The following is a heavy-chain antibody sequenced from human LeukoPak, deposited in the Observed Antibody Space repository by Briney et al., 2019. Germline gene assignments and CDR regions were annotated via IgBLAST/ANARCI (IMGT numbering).Heavy chain of an antibody. CDR2: ISSDGSST. CDR3: ARISLSGWANDY. Sequence: QPGGSLRLSCAASGFTFGSHWMHWVRQVPGKGLVWVTRISSDGSSTSYADSVKGRFTISRDNAKNTLYLQMSSLRAEDTAMYYCARISLSGWANDYWGQGTLVTVSS. D-gene: IGHD6-19*01. CDR1: GFTFGSHW. V-gene: IGHV3-74*01. J-gene: IGHJ4*02.